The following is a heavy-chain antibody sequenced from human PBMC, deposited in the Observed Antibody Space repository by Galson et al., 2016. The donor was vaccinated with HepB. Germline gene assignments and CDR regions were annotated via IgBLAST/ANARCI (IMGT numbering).Heavy chain of an antibody. V-gene: IGHV1-2*06. Sequence: SVKVSCKASGCTFTDYYIHWVRQAPGQGLEWMGRINPNTGGRTYSPNFQGGFTMTRDKSISTAYMKLSRLTSDDKAVYYCSRDTVVVTATAGYYYYGMDVWGQGTTVTVSS. CDR1: GCTFTDYY. CDR3: SRDTVVVTATAGYYYYGMDV. CDR2: INPNTGGR. J-gene: IGHJ6*02. D-gene: IGHD2-21*02.